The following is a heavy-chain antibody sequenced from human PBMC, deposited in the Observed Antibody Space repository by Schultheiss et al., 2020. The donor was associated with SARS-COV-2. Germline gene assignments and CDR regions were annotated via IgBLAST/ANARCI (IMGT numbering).Heavy chain of an antibody. J-gene: IGHJ4*02. CDR3: AQSHQLDTLTFDY. Sequence: GGSLRLSCAASGFTFSSYWMSWVRQAPGKGLEWVAVISYDGSNKYYADSVKGRFTISRDNAKNSLSLQMNSLRDEDTAVYYCAQSHQLDTLTFDYWGQGTLVTVSS. CDR2: ISYDGSNK. CDR1: GFTFSSYW. D-gene: IGHD6-13*01. V-gene: IGHV3-30-3*01.